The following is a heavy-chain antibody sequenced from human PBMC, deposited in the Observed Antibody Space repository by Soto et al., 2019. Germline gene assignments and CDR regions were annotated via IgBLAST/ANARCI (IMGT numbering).Heavy chain of an antibody. D-gene: IGHD2-15*01. CDR2: IYPSDSET. Sequence: GESLKISCQGSGYRFTSYWIGWVRQMPGKGLEWMGIIYPSDSETIYSPSFQGQVTISADKSISTAYLQWRSLKASDTAIYYCARHSRYCGGGSCYPNWSDPWGQGTRGTVSS. CDR3: ARHSRYCGGGSCYPNWSDP. CDR1: GYRFTSYW. J-gene: IGHJ5*02. V-gene: IGHV5-51*01.